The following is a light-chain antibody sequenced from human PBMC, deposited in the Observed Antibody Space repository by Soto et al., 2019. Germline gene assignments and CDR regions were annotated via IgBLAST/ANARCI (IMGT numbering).Light chain of an antibody. CDR2: AAS. Sequence: DIQMTQSPSSLSASVGDRVTITCRASQSMKTYLNWYQQKPGQAPKLLIYAASSLQSGVPSRFSGSGSGTDFTLTNSSLQPEDVATYYCQQTYSSPITCGQGTRVEIK. V-gene: IGKV1-39*01. CDR3: QQTYSSPIT. J-gene: IGKJ1*01. CDR1: QSMKTY.